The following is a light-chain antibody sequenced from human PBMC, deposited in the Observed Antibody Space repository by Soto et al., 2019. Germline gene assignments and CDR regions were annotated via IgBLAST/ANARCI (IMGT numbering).Light chain of an antibody. J-gene: IGKJ1*01. CDR3: QQYNIWPWT. CDR2: GAS. Sequence: EIVMTQSPATLSVSPGERATLSCRASQSISSDLAWYQQKPGQAPRLLIYGASTRATGIPARFSGSGSGTEFTLTISSLQSEDFAVYYFQQYNIWPWTFGQGTKVEIK. CDR1: QSISSD. V-gene: IGKV3-15*01.